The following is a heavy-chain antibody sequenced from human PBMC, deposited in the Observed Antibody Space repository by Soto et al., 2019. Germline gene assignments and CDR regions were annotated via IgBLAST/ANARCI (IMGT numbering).Heavy chain of an antibody. CDR1: GFTFSNYA. CDR3: ARDGTMIVVVLDY. CDR2: ISGSGGST. D-gene: IGHD3-22*01. Sequence: GGSLRLSCAASGFTFSNYAVTWVRQAPGKGLEWVSTISGSGGSTYYADSVKGRFTISRDNSKNTLYLQMNSLRAEDTAVYYCARDGTMIVVVLDYWGQGTLVTV. V-gene: IGHV3-23*01. J-gene: IGHJ4*02.